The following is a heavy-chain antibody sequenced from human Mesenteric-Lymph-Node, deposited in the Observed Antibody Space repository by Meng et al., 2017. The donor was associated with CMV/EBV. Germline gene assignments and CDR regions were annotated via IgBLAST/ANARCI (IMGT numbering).Heavy chain of an antibody. J-gene: IGHJ1*01. CDR1: GGSISSYY. D-gene: IGHD3-10*01. V-gene: IGHV4-59*08. Sequence: TCSVSGGSISSYYWAWIRQPPGKGLEWIGFIFYNGYTNYNPSLKSRVTMSVDTSRNQFSLELTSLTAADTARYFCARHEGGPGSPNGFWGQGTLVTVSS. CDR2: IFYNGYT. CDR3: ARHEGGPGSPNGF.